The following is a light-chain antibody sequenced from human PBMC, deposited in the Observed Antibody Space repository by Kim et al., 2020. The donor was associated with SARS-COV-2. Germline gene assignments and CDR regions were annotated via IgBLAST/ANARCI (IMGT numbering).Light chain of an antibody. CDR1: LHINSY. CDR3: QQSYAAPRA. Sequence: DIQMTQSPFFLSASVGDRVAITCRASLHINSYVNWYQQKAGKAPRHLIYSASILQSGVPSRFSGRGFGTEFTLIIDSLQPEDFATYYCQQSYAAPRAFGPGTKVDIK. CDR2: SAS. J-gene: IGKJ1*01. V-gene: IGKV1-39*01.